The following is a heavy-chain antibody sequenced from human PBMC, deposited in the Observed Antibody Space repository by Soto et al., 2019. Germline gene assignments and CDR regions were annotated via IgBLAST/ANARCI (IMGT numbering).Heavy chain of an antibody. Sequence: SGGGLVQPGRSLRLSCAASGFTFDDYAMHWVRQAPGKGLEWVSGISWNSGSIGYADSVKGRFTISRDNAKNSLYLQMNSLRAEDTALYYCAKDKAGGYSGYEGGFDAFDIWGQGTMVTVSS. CDR3: AKDKAGGYSGYEGGFDAFDI. CDR2: ISWNSGSI. CDR1: GFTFDDYA. J-gene: IGHJ3*02. D-gene: IGHD5-12*01. V-gene: IGHV3-9*01.